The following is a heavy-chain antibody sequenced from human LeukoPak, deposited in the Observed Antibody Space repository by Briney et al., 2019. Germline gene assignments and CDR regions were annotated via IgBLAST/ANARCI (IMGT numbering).Heavy chain of an antibody. D-gene: IGHD5-18*01. Sequence: ASVKVSCKASGYTFTSYGISWVRQAPGQGLEWMGWISAYNGNTNYAQKLQGRVTMTTDTSTSTAYMELRSLRSDDTAVYYCARAAWIQLWIDFDYWGQGTLVTVSS. CDR3: ARAAWIQLWIDFDY. CDR2: ISAYNGNT. CDR1: GYTFTSYG. V-gene: IGHV1-18*01. J-gene: IGHJ4*02.